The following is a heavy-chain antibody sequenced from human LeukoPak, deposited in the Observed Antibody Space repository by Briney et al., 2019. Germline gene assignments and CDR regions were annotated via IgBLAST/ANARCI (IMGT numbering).Heavy chain of an antibody. CDR1: GYIFSTYG. CDR2: ISADNGDI. V-gene: IGHV1-18*01. CDR3: ARVTVVPAGVYGVGWFDT. D-gene: IGHD2-2*01. J-gene: IGHJ5*02. Sequence: ASVKVSCKASGYIFSTYGIAWVRQAPGQGLEWMGWISADNGDIKYSQNLQGRVTLTTDPSTSTAYMELRSLRSDDTAVYYCARVTVVPAGVYGVGWFDTWGQGTLVTVSS.